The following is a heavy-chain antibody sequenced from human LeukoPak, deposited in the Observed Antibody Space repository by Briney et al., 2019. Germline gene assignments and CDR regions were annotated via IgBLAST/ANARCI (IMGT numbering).Heavy chain of an antibody. CDR2: ISDRGGST. Sequence: GGSLRLSCVVSGITLSNYGMSWVRQAPGKGLEWVSGISDRGGSTNYADSVKGRFTISRDNPKNPLYLQMNSLRSEDTAVYVCAKRGVVIRAVLVVGFHKEAYYFDSWGQGALVTVSS. CDR1: GITLSNYG. D-gene: IGHD2-15*01. CDR3: AKRGVVIRAVLVVGFHKEAYYFDS. J-gene: IGHJ4*02. V-gene: IGHV3-23*01.